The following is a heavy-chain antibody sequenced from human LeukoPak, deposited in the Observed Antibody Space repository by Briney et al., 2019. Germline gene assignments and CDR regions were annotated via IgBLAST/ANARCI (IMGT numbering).Heavy chain of an antibody. V-gene: IGHV4-4*07. CDR3: ARTTPPTVIFDY. CDR1: GGSISSYY. CDR2: NYTSGST. D-gene: IGHD4-17*01. Sequence: SETLSLTCTVSGGSISSYYWSWIRQPAGKGLEWIGRNYTSGSTNYNPSLKSRVTMSVDTSKNQFSLKLSSVTAADTAVYYCARTTPPTVIFDYWGQGTLVTVSS. J-gene: IGHJ4*02.